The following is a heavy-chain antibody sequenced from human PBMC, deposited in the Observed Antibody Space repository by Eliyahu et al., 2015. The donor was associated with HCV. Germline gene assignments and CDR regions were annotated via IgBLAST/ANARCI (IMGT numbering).Heavy chain of an antibody. CDR1: GFXFXSYA. CDR2: ISGSGGST. D-gene: IGHD5-24*01. V-gene: IGHV3-23*01. CDR3: ANSGGGDGYNWNYDAFDI. Sequence: EVQLLESGGGLVQPGGSLRLSCAASGFXFXSYAMSWVRQAPGKGLEXVSAISGSGGSTYYADSVKGRFTISRDNSKNTLYLQMNSLRAEDTAVYYCANSGGGDGYNWNYDAFDIWGQGTMVTVSS. J-gene: IGHJ3*02.